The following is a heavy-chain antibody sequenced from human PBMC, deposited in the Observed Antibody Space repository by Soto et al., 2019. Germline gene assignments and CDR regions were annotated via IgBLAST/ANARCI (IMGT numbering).Heavy chain of an antibody. Sequence: SETLSLTCTFCGGSFKSGSYSWSWIRQPPGKGLEWIGYVYHTGRTSYNPSLKSRVSISMDTSKNQFSLNLDSVTAADTAVYFCARDLAYFDSWGQGTLVTVSS. CDR1: GGSFKSGSYS. J-gene: IGHJ4*02. CDR2: VYHTGRT. CDR3: ARDLAYFDS. V-gene: IGHV4-61*01.